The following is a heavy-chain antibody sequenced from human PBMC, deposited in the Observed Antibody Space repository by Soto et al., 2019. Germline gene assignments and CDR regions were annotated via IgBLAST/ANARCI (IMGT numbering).Heavy chain of an antibody. CDR3: ADADAY. CDR1: GFTFSSYD. CDR2: ISSDGST. Sequence: PGGSLRLSCSASGFTFSSYDIHWVRQAPGKGLEYVSSISSDGSTYYAVSVKGRFTISRDNSRNTLYLRMSSLRAEDTAVYYCADADAYWGQGTLVTVSS. J-gene: IGHJ4*02. V-gene: IGHV3-64D*06.